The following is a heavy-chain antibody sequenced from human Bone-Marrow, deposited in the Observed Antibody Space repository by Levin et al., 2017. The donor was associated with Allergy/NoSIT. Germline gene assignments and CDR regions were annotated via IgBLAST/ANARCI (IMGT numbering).Heavy chain of an antibody. J-gene: IGHJ3*02. CDR2: IYTSGST. CDR3: ARGGGAFHT. V-gene: IGHV4-61*02. Sequence: PSETLSLTCTVSGGSISSGSYYWSWIRQPAGKGLEWIGRIYTSGSTNYYPSLESRVTILLDTSKNQFSLKLSSVTAADTAVYYCARGGGAFHTWGQGTMVTVSS. CDR1: GGSISSGSYY. D-gene: IGHD3-10*01.